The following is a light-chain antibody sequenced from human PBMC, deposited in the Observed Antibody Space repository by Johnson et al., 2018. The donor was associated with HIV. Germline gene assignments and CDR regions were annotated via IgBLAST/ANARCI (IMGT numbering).Light chain of an antibody. CDR2: KDN. Sequence: QSVLTQPPSVSAAPGQKVTISCSGSSSNIGNNYVYWYQMLPGTAPKLLIYKDNERPSGIPDRFSGSKSGTSATLGITGLQTGDEADYYCGTWDSSLSAGVFGTGTKVTVL. V-gene: IGLV1-51*02. CDR3: GTWDSSLSAGV. CDR1: SSNIGNNY. J-gene: IGLJ1*01.